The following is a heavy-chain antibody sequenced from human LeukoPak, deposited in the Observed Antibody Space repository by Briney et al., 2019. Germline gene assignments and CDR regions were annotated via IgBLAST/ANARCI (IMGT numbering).Heavy chain of an antibody. Sequence: ASVTVSYKASGYTFIEYYMHWVRQAPGQGLAWMGWIDPNNGGTNYAPKFQGRVTVTRDTSISTAYMELRSLRSDDTAVYYCARPDRSGSGYYFGMDVWGQGTTVTVYS. D-gene: IGHD3-10*01. V-gene: IGHV1-2*02. CDR3: ARPDRSGSGYYFGMDV. CDR1: GYTFIEYY. J-gene: IGHJ6*02. CDR2: IDPNNGGT.